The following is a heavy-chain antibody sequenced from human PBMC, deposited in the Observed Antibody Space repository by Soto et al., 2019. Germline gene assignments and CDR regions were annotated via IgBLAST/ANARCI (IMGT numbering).Heavy chain of an antibody. CDR1: GFTFSSYA. J-gene: IGHJ3*02. V-gene: IGHV3-30-3*01. D-gene: IGHD3-22*01. CDR2: ISYDGSNK. CDR3: ARVDYYDTSGPFSDAFEI. Sequence: SGGSLRLSCADSGFTFSSYAMHWVRQAPGKGLEWVAVISYDGSNKYYADSVKGRFTISRDNSKNTLYLQMNSLRVEDTAVYYCARVDYYDTSGPFSDAFEIWGQGTMVTVSS.